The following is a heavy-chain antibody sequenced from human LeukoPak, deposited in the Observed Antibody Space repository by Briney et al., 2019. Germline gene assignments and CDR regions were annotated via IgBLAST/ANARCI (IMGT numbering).Heavy chain of an antibody. D-gene: IGHD3-10*01. J-gene: IGHJ4*02. CDR1: GGSFSGYY. CDR2: INHSGST. V-gene: IGHV4-34*01. Sequence: SQTLSLACTVYGGSFSGYYWSWIRQPPGQGLEWVGEINHSGSTNYNPSLKSRVTISVDTSKNQFSLKLSSVTAADTAVYYCARLYGSGSYYKYWGQGTLVTVSS. CDR3: ARLYGSGSYYKY.